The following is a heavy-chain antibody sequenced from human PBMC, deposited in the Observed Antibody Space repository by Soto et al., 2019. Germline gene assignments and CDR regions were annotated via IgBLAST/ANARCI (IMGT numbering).Heavy chain of an antibody. Sequence: GGSLRLSCAASGFTVSSNYMSWVRQAPGKGLEWVSVIYSGGSTYYADSVKGRFTISRDNSKNTLYLQMNSLRAEDTAVYYCARDKYLDYSGYGNLDYYYYMDVWGKGTTVTVSS. V-gene: IGHV3-66*01. CDR1: GFTVSSNY. J-gene: IGHJ6*03. D-gene: IGHD5-12*01. CDR3: ARDKYLDYSGYGNLDYYYYMDV. CDR2: IYSGGST.